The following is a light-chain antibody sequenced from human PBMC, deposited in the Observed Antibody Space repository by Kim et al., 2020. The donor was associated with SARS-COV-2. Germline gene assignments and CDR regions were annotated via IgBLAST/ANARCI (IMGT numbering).Light chain of an antibody. CDR2: GVS. CDR1: SSNLSGYNY. J-gene: IGLJ2*01. Sequence: QSVTLTCTGTSSNLSGYNYVSWYQQHPGKAPKLIIYGVSQRPSGVPDRFSGSKSGNTASLTVSGLQAEDEGDYYCSSYAGSNNVVFGGGTQLTVL. CDR3: SSYAGSNNVV. V-gene: IGLV2-8*01.